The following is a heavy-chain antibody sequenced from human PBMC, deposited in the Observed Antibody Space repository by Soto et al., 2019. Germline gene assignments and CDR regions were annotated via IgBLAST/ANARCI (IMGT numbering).Heavy chain of an antibody. CDR3: ARVNIAVAGPFDY. CDR2: IWYDGSNQ. Sequence: QVQLVESGGGVVQPGRSLRLSCAASGFNFSIYGMHWVRQAPGKGLEWVAIIWYDGSNQYYADSAKGRFTISRDNSKNTLYLQMNSLRDEDTAVYYCARVNIAVAGPFDYWGQGTLVTVSS. V-gene: IGHV3-33*01. CDR1: GFNFSIYG. D-gene: IGHD6-19*01. J-gene: IGHJ4*02.